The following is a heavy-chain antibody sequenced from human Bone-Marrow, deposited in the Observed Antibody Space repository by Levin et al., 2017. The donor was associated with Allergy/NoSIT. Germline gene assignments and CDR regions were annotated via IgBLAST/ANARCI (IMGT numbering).Heavy chain of an antibody. J-gene: IGHJ4*02. CDR3: ARDARAARRFDY. D-gene: IGHD6-6*01. CDR1: GGSFSGYY. CDR2: INHSGST. Sequence: SQTLSLTCAVYGGSFSGYYWSWIRQPPGKGLEWIGEINHSGSTNYNPSLKSRVTISVDTSKNQFSLKLSSVTAADTAVYYCARDARAARRFDYWGQGTLVTVSS. V-gene: IGHV4-34*01.